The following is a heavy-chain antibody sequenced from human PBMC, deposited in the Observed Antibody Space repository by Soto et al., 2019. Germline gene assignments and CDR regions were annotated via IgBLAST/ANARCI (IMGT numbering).Heavy chain of an antibody. CDR2: ISGSGGST. Sequence: GGSLRLSCAASGFTVSSNYMRWVRQAPGKGLEWVSAISGSGGSTYYADSVKGRFTISRGNSKNTLYLQMNSLRAEDMAVYYCAKDLNGSLPGNWFDPWGQGTLVTVSS. D-gene: IGHD3-10*01. J-gene: IGHJ5*02. CDR1: GFTVSSNY. CDR3: AKDLNGSLPGNWFDP. V-gene: IGHV3-23*01.